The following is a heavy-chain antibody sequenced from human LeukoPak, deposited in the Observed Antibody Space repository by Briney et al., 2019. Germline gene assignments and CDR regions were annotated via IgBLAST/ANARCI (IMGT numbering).Heavy chain of an antibody. J-gene: IGHJ6*02. CDR1: GFTFSSYW. D-gene: IGHD5-24*01. CDR3: ARVRWLQFKNGMDV. Sequence: GGSLRLSCAASGFTFSSYWMSWVRQAPGKGLEWVSNIKQDGSEKYYVDSVKGRFTISRDNAKNSLYLQMNSLRAEDTAVYYCARVRWLQFKNGMDVWGQGTTVTVSS. V-gene: IGHV3-7*01. CDR2: IKQDGSEK.